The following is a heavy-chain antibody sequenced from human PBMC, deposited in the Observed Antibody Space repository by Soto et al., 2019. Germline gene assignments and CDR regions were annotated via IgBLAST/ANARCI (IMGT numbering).Heavy chain of an antibody. V-gene: IGHV1-69*13. Sequence: SVKVSCKASGGTFSSYAISWVRQAPGQGLEWMGRIIPIFGTANYAQKFQGRVTITADESTSTAYMELSSLRSEDTAVYYCARDWKYTAMHRGFDPWGQGTLVTVSS. CDR1: GGTFSSYA. CDR2: IIPIFGTA. J-gene: IGHJ5*02. D-gene: IGHD5-18*01. CDR3: ARDWKYTAMHRGFDP.